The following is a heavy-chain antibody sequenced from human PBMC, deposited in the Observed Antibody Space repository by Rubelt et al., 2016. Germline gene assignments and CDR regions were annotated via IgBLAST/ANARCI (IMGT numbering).Heavy chain of an antibody. Sequence: QVQLVQSGAEVKKPGASVKVSCKASGYTFTSYDINWVRQATGQGLEWMGWMNPNSGNTGYAQKFQGRVTMTRNTSISTAYMELSSLRSEEPAVYYCARLSITIFGVVVYYYGMDVWGQGTTVTVSS. J-gene: IGHJ6*02. CDR3: ARLSITIFGVVVYYYGMDV. CDR1: GYTFTSYD. D-gene: IGHD3-3*01. V-gene: IGHV1-8*01. CDR2: MNPNSGNT.